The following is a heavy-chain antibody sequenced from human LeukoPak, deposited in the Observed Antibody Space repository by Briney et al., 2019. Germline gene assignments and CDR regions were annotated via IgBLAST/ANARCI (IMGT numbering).Heavy chain of an antibody. CDR2: IYHSGST. J-gene: IGHJ4*02. V-gene: IGHV4-4*02. Sequence: SGALSLTCAVSGGYISSSNWWSWVRRPPGRGLVWSREIYHSGSTNYNPSLKSRVTISVDKSKNQFSLKLSSVTAADTAVYYCARGLVYRSWGVMDYWGQGTLVTVSS. CDR3: ARGLVYRSWGVMDY. CDR1: GGYISSSNW. D-gene: IGHD6-6*01.